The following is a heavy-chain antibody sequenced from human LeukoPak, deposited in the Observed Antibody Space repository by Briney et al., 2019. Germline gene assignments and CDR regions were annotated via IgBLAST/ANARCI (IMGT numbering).Heavy chain of an antibody. CDR2: IYYSGST. V-gene: IGHV4-39*01. CDR1: GGSISSSGYY. CDR3: ARHADSGTTAVHLAFDI. J-gene: IGHJ3*02. Sequence: MSSETLSLTCTVSGGSISSSGYYWGWIRQPPGEGLEWIGSIYYSGSTYYNPSLKSRVTISADTSKNQFSLKLTSVTAADTALYYCARHADSGTTAVHLAFDIWGQGTLVTVSS. D-gene: IGHD1-26*01.